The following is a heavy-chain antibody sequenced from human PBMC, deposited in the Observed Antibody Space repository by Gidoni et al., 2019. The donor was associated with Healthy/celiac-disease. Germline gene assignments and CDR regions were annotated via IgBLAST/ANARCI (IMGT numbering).Heavy chain of an antibody. Sequence: QVQLVQSGPEVKKHGPSEKVTCKAAGDTFTSCGISWVRQAPGQGLEWMGWISAYNGNANYAQKLQGIVTMTTDTSTSTAYMELRILISDDSAVYYCARTYSSGWYVPWGHGTLVTVSS. J-gene: IGHJ5*02. V-gene: IGHV1-18*01. CDR1: GDTFTSCG. CDR2: ISAYNGNA. D-gene: IGHD6-19*01. CDR3: ARTYSSGWYVP.